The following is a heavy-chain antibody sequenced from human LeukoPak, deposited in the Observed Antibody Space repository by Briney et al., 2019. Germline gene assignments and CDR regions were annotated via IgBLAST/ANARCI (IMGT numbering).Heavy chain of an antibody. CDR2: INPSGGST. D-gene: IGHD2-15*01. CDR1: GYTFTSYY. J-gene: IGHJ4*02. V-gene: IGHV1-46*01. CDR3: ASGRDVVVVAATPFDY. Sequence: GASVNVSCKASGYTFTSYYMHWVRQAPGQGREWMGIINPSGGSTSYAQKFQGRVSMTRDTSTNTVYMELSSLRSEDTAVYYCASGRDVVVVAATPFDYWGQGTLVTVSS.